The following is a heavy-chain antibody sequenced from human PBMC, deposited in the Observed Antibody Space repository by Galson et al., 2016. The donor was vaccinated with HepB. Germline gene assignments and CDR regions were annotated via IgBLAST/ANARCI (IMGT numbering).Heavy chain of an antibody. V-gene: IGHV3-7*01. D-gene: IGHD6-19*01. Sequence: SLRLSCAASGFTFRSYWMSWVRPAAGKGLEWVANINQDGNEKYSVDSVKGRFNISRNNGKNSLYLQMSSLRVEDAGVYYCARRLDTQRRIAGWGWGMDVWGQGTTVTLS. CDR3: ARRLDTQRRIAGWGWGMDV. J-gene: IGHJ6*02. CDR2: INQDGNEK. CDR1: GFTFRSYW.